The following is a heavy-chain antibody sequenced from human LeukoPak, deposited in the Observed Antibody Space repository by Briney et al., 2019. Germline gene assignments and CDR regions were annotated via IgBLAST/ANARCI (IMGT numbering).Heavy chain of an antibody. J-gene: IGHJ6*02. CDR3: ARAIFGDSYHGIDV. CDR2: IFVSGST. Sequence: MASETLSLTCTVSGGSIGNYYWTWIRQPAGKGLEWIGRIFVSGSTNYNPSLKGRVTMSVDTSKKQFSLRLTSMSAAVTAVYFCARAIFGDSYHGIDVWGQGTTVTVSS. CDR1: GGSIGNYY. D-gene: IGHD3-10*01. V-gene: IGHV4-4*07.